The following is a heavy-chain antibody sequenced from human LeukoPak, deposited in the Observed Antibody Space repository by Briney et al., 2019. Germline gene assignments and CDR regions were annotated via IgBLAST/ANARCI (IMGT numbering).Heavy chain of an antibody. CDR3: ARDNYAGANWFDP. CDR2: IIPIFGTA. D-gene: IGHD1-7*01. V-gene: IGHV1-69*05. J-gene: IGHJ5*02. Sequence: SVKVSCKASGGTFSSYAISWVRQAPGQGLNWMGGIIPIFGTATYAQKFQGRVTITTDESTSTAYMELSSLRSEDTAVYYCARDNYAGANWFDPWGQGTLVTVSS. CDR1: GGTFSSYA.